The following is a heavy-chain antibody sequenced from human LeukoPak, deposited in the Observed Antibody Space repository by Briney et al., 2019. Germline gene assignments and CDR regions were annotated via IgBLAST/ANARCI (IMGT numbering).Heavy chain of an antibody. CDR3: ARESKILSDADNWFDP. CDR1: GGSISSYY. J-gene: IGHJ5*02. CDR2: IYYSGST. D-gene: IGHD2-15*01. Sequence: SETLSLTCTVSGGSISSYYWSWIRQPPGKGLEWIGYIYYSGSTNYNPSLKSRVTISVDTSKNQFSLKLSSVTAADTAVYYCARESKILSDADNWFDPWGQGTLVTVSS. V-gene: IGHV4-59*01.